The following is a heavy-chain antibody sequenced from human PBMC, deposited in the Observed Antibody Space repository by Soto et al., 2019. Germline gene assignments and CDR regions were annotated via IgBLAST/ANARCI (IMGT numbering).Heavy chain of an antibody. Sequence: EVQLLESGGGLVQPGGSRRLSCAASGFTLSSYAMSWVRQSPGKGLEWVSAISGSGGSTYYADSVKGWFTSSRNNSKNTLNLQVNSLRAEDTAVYYCAKDWPAVRGEPPTDWGQGTLVTVSS. D-gene: IGHD3-10*01. CDR3: AKDWPAVRGEPPTD. V-gene: IGHV3-23*01. J-gene: IGHJ4*02. CDR2: ISGSGGST. CDR1: GFTLSSYA.